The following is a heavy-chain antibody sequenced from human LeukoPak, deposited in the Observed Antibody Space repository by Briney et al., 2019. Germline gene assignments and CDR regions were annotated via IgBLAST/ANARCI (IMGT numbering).Heavy chain of an antibody. J-gene: IGHJ3*02. CDR3: ARAYDYVGDAFDI. CDR1: GFTFSGYW. V-gene: IGHV3-74*01. Sequence: PGGSLRLSCAASGFTFSGYWMHWVRLGPGKGLVWVSRINSDGSATTYADSVKGRFTISGDNAKNTLYLQMSSLRAEDTALYYCARAYDYVGDAFDIWGQGTMVTVSS. D-gene: IGHD3-16*01. CDR2: INSDGSAT.